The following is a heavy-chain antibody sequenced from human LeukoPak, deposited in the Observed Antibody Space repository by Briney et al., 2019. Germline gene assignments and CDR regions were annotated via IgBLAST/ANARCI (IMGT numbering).Heavy chain of an antibody. D-gene: IGHD4-17*01. J-gene: IGHJ6*02. CDR1: GGTFSSYA. V-gene: IGHV1-69*04. CDR2: IIPILGIA. Sequence: SVKVSCNASGGTFSSYAISWVRQAPGQGLEWMGRIIPILGIANYAQKFQGRVTITADESTSTAYMELSSLRSEDTAVYYCARARVTRYGDYDPYYYGMDVWGQGTTVTVSS. CDR3: ARARVTRYGDYDPYYYGMDV.